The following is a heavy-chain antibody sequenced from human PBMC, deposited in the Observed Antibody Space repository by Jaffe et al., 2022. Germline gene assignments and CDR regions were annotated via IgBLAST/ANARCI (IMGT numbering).Heavy chain of an antibody. J-gene: IGHJ2*01. CDR1: GFTFSSYW. CDR2: INEDGSEK. Sequence: EVQLVESGGGLVQPGGSLRLSCAASGFTFSSYWMTWVRQAPGKGLEWVAIINEDGSEKYYVDSLKGRFTISRDNAKNSLFLQMSSLRAEDTAVYYCARDLNDYGEYVWYFDLWGRGTLVTVSS. V-gene: IGHV3-7*01. D-gene: IGHD4-17*01. CDR3: ARDLNDYGEYVWYFDL.